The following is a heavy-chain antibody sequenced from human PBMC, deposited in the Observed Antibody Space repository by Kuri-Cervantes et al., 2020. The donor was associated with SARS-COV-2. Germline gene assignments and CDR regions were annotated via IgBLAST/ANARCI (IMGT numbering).Heavy chain of an antibody. CDR3: TREGPGY. D-gene: IGHD1-14*01. CDR1: GFTFSNYA. Sequence: GESLKISCAASGFTFSNYALTWVRQAPGKGLEWVSSINWNGGSTNYADSVKGRFTISRDNAKNSLYLQMNSLRAEDTAFYYCTREGPGYWGQGTLVTVSS. CDR2: INWNGGST. V-gene: IGHV3-20*04. J-gene: IGHJ4*02.